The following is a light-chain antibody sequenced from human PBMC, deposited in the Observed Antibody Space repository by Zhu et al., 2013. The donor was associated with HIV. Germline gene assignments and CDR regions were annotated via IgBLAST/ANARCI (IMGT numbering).Light chain of an antibody. Sequence: EIVMTQSPATLSVSPGERATLSCRASQSVSSNLAWYQQKPGQGPRLLIYGASSRATGIPDRFSGSGSGTDFTLTISRLEPEDFAVYYCQQYGSSPNTFGLGDQAGDQT. CDR2: GAS. CDR1: QSVSSN. V-gene: IGKV3-20*01. J-gene: IGKJ2*01. CDR3: QQYGSSPNT.